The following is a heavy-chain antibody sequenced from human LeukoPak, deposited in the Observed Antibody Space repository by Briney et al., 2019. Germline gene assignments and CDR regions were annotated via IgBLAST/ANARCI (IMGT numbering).Heavy chain of an antibody. Sequence: GGSLRLSCATSGFIFSGYYMSWIRQAPGKGLEWVSYISGSGSDISYADSVKGRFTISRDNAKDSLYLQMNSLRAEDTAVYYCGTHAGRTGSDDWGQGTLVTVCS. CDR3: GTHAGRTGSDD. CDR1: GFIFSGYY. D-gene: IGHD3/OR15-3a*01. CDR2: ISGSGSDI. V-gene: IGHV3-11*01. J-gene: IGHJ4*02.